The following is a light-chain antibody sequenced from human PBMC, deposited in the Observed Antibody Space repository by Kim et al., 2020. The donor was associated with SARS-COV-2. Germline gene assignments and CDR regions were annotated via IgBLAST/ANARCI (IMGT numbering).Light chain of an antibody. Sequence: SASTGDLVTITGRASQCISSYLAWYQQKPGTAPKLLIYAASTLQSGVPSRFSGSGSGTDFTLTISCLQSEDFATYSCQQYYNYPLTFGGGTKLEI. J-gene: IGKJ4*01. CDR3: QQYYNYPLT. V-gene: IGKV1-8*01. CDR2: AAS. CDR1: QCISSY.